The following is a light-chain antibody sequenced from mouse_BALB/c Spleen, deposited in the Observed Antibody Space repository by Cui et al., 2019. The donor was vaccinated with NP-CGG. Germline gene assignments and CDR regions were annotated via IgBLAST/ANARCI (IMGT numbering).Light chain of an antibody. J-gene: IGLJ1*01. CDR2: GTN. Sequence: QAVVTQESALTTSPGETVTLTCRSSTGAVTTSNYANWVQAKPDHLFTVLIGGTNNRVPGVPARFSGSLIGDKAALTITGAQTEDEAIYFCALWYSNHWVFGGGTKLTFL. CDR1: TGAVTTSNY. V-gene: IGLV1*01. CDR3: ALWYSNHWV.